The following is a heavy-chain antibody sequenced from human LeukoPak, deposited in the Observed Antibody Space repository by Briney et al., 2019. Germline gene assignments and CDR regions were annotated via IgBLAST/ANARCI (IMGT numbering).Heavy chain of an antibody. D-gene: IGHD2-21*02. J-gene: IGHJ4*02. V-gene: IGHV1-2*06. CDR1: GYTFTGYY. CDR2: INPNSGDT. Sequence: AASVKVSCKASGYTFTGYYVHWVRQAPGQGLEWMGRINPNSGDTNYAQKFQGRATMTRDTSISTAYMELSRLRSDDTAVYYCARDYCGGDCFPDYWGQGTLVTVSS. CDR3: ARDYCGGDCFPDY.